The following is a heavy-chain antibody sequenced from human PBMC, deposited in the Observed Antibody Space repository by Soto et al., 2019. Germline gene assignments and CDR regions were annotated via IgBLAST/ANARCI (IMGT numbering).Heavy chain of an antibody. CDR3: ARGEDIVVVPAANYYYYYYMDV. V-gene: IGHV1-8*01. CDR1: GYTFTSYD. CDR2: MNPYSGNT. D-gene: IGHD2-2*01. J-gene: IGHJ6*03. Sequence: ASVKVSCKASGYTFTSYDINWVRQATGQGLEWMGWMNPYSGNTGYAQKFQGRVTMTRNTSISTAYMELSSLRSEDTAVYYCARGEDIVVVPAANYYYYYYMDVWGKGTTVTVSS.